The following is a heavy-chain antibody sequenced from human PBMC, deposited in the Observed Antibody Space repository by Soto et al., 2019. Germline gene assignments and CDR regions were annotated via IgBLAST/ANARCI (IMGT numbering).Heavy chain of an antibody. V-gene: IGHV1-18*01. D-gene: IGHD3-10*01. J-gene: IGHJ5*02. CDR1: GYTFTNYG. Sequence: QVQLVQSGPEVKKPGASVKVSCKASGYTFTNYGLSWVRQAPGQGLQWMGWVSPYNRNTNYAQILQGRVTLTTDTSTSTAYMELRSLRADDTAVYYCARDLHNPSGGANGFDPWGQGTLVTVSS. CDR2: VSPYNRNT. CDR3: ARDLHNPSGGANGFDP.